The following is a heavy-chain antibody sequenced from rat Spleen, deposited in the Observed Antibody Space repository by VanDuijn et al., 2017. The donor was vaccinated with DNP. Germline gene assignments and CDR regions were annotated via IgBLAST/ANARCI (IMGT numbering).Heavy chain of an antibody. J-gene: IGHJ2*01. CDR3: ATRLWGY. Sequence: EVQLVESGGDLVQPGRSLNLSCVASGFTFKNYWMTWIRQVPGKGLEWVASITSSDANPYYPDSVKGRFTISRDNAQDTLYLQMNSLRPEDTSTYYCATRLWGYWGQGVMVTVSS. D-gene: IGHD4-6*01. CDR1: GFTFKNYW. CDR2: ITSSDANP. V-gene: IGHV5-31*01.